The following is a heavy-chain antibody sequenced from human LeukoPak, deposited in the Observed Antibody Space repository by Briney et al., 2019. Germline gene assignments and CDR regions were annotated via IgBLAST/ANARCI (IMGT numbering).Heavy chain of an antibody. V-gene: IGHV1-2*02. D-gene: IGHD6-19*01. CDR1: GYTFTGYY. J-gene: IGHJ4*02. Sequence: EASVKVSCKASGYTFTGYYMHWVRQAPGQGLEWMGWINPNSGGTNYAQKFQGRVTMTRDTSISTAYMELSRLRSDDTAVYYCARGQYSSGWYAGYWGQGTLVTVSS. CDR2: INPNSGGT. CDR3: ARGQYSSGWYAGY.